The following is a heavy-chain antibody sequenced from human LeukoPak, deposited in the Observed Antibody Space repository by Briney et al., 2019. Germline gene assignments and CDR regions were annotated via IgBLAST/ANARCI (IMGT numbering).Heavy chain of an antibody. V-gene: IGHV1-2*06. CDR3: ARDYASIYYDSSGHRDY. CDR1: GYTFTGYY. J-gene: IGHJ4*02. D-gene: IGHD3-22*01. CDR2: INPNSGGT. Sequence: ASVKVSCKASGYTFTGYYMHWVRQAPGQGLEWMGQINPNSGGTNYAQKFQGRVTLTRDTSISTAYMELSRLRSDDTAVYYCARDYASIYYDSSGHRDYWGQGTLVTVSS.